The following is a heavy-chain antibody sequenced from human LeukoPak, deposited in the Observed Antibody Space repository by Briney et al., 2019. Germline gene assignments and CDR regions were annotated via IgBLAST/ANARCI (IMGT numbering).Heavy chain of an antibody. CDR1: GFTFSSYA. CDR3: AKYSSQWIQWVPFDY. J-gene: IGHJ4*02. D-gene: IGHD5-12*01. CDR2: ISGSGGST. V-gene: IGHV3-23*01. Sequence: PGGSLRLSCAASGFTFSSYAMSWVRQAPGKGLEWVSAISGSGGSTYYADSVKGRFTISRDNSKNTLYLQMNSLRAEHTAVYYCAKYSSQWIQWVPFDYWGQGTLVTVSS.